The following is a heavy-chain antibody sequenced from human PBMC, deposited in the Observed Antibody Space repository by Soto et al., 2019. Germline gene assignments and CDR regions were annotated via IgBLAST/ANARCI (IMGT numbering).Heavy chain of an antibody. CDR3: ARDLYYDFWSGYSSGMDV. CDR2: IYYSGST. Sequence: LSLTCTVSGGSISSYYWSWIRQPPGKGLEWIGYIYYSGSTNYNPSLKSRVTISVDTSKNQFSLKLSSVTAADTAVYYCARDLYYDFWSGYSSGMDVWGQGTTVTVSS. J-gene: IGHJ6*02. V-gene: IGHV4-59*01. D-gene: IGHD3-3*01. CDR1: GGSISSYY.